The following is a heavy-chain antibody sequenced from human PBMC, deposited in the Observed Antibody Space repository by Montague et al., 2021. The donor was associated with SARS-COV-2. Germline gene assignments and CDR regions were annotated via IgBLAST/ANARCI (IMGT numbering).Heavy chain of an antibody. CDR2: IFYSGST. Sequence: SETLSLTCTVSGSSISSETHYWGWIRQPPGKGLEWIGSIFYSGSTYYNSSLKSRVSISVDTSKNQFSLRLRSVTAADTAVYYCASQPIPVTGSGEFDYWGPGTLVTASS. CDR3: ASQPIPVTGSGEFDY. J-gene: IGHJ4*02. CDR1: GSSISSETHY. V-gene: IGHV4-39*01. D-gene: IGHD6-19*01.